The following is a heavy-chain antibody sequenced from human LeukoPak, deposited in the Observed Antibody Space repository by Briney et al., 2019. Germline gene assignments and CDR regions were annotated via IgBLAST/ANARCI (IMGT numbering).Heavy chain of an antibody. CDR3: TTEYYYDSSGSGLENDAFDI. V-gene: IGHV3-15*01. CDR1: GFTFINAW. CDR2: IKSKTDGGTT. Sequence: PGGSLRLSCAASGFTFINAWMAWVRQAPGKGLEWVGRIKSKTDGGTTDYAAPVKGRFTISRDDSKNTLYLQMNSLKTEDTAVYYCTTEYYYDSSGSGLENDAFDIWGQGTMVTVSS. D-gene: IGHD3-22*01. J-gene: IGHJ3*02.